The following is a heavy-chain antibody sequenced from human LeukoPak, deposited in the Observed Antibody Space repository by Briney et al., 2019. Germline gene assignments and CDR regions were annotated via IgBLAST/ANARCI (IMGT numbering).Heavy chain of an antibody. CDR1: GGSISSYF. V-gene: IGHV4-59*01. Sequence: SETLSLTCTVSGGSISSYFWTWIRQPPGKGLEWIGYIYYSGSTNYNPSLKSRVTISVDTSKNQFSLKLSSVTAADTAVYYCARVGSSSWYNFDYCGQGTLVTVSS. J-gene: IGHJ4*02. CDR2: IYYSGST. D-gene: IGHD6-13*01. CDR3: ARVGSSSWYNFDY.